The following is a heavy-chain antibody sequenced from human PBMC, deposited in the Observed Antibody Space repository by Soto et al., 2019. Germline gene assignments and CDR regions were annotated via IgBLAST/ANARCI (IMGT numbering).Heavy chain of an antibody. Sequence: SETLSLTCTVSGGSITSGDYYWSWIRQPPGKGLEWIGYIYYSGTTSYSPSLTSRVSISVDTSKNQVSLKLTSVTAADTAVYFCARVTMVIRDSDHFGVDVWGQGTTVTVSS. CDR1: GGSITSGDYY. J-gene: IGHJ6*02. CDR3: ARVTMVIRDSDHFGVDV. D-gene: IGHD4-17*01. V-gene: IGHV4-30-4*01. CDR2: IYYSGTT.